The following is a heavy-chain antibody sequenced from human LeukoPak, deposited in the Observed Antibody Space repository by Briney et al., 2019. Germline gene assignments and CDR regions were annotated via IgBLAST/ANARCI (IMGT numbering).Heavy chain of an antibody. J-gene: IGHJ4*02. CDR2: IESKTDGGTT. D-gene: IGHD2-21*01. Sequence: GGSLRLSCAASGFSFSSYWMSWVRQAPGKGLEWVGRIESKTDGGTTDYAAPVKGRFTISRDNSKNTLYLQMNSLRAEDTAIYYCAKVDCGSAECRRTDYWGQGTLVTVSS. CDR3: AKVDCGSAECRRTDY. CDR1: GFSFSSYW. V-gene: IGHV3-15*04.